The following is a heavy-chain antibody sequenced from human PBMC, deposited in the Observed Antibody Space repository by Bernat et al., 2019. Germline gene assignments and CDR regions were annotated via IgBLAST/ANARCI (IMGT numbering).Heavy chain of an antibody. CDR2: ISGSGNTI. D-gene: IGHD2-2*01. Sequence: DVQLLESGGGLAQPGGPLRLSCVASGFTFSSYSMSWVRQVPGKGLEWVSIISGSGNTIYSADSVTGRFTISRHTSKNTLYLQMNSLRAEDTAVYYCAKEHCSCSGTSCPFSDYWGQGTLVTVSS. V-gene: IGHV3-23*01. CDR1: GFTFSSYS. J-gene: IGHJ4*02. CDR3: AKEHCSCSGTSCPFSDY.